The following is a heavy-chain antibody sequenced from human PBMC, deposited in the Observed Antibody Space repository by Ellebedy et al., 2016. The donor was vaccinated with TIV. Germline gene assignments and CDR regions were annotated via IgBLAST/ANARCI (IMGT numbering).Heavy chain of an antibody. J-gene: IGHJ4*02. D-gene: IGHD3-22*01. V-gene: IGHV3-48*01. CDR2: ISSSSGSI. Sequence: GGSLRLSCAASGFTFSSYSMNWVRQAPGKGLEWVSYISSSSGSIHYADSVKGRFTISRDKAKNSLYLQMNSLRAEDTAVYYCARDRGTYYYDSSGPVGYWGQGTLVTVSS. CDR3: ARDRGTYYYDSSGPVGY. CDR1: GFTFSSYS.